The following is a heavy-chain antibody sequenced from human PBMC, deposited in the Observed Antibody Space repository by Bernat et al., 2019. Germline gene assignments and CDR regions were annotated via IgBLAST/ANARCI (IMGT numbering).Heavy chain of an antibody. CDR2: IIPSLGIA. CDR1: GGTFSSYT. J-gene: IGHJ4*02. D-gene: IGHD3-10*01. CDR3: ARDDDYASGSYAY. V-gene: IGHV1-69*08. Sequence: VQLVQSGAEVKKPGSSVKVSCKASGGTFSSYTISWVRQAPGQGLEWMGRIIPSLGIANYAQKFQGRVTITADKSTSTAYMELSSLRSEDTAVYYCARDDDYASGSYAYWGQGTLVTVSS.